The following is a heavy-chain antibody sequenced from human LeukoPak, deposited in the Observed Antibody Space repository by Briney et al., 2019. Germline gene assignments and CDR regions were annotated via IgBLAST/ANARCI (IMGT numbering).Heavy chain of an antibody. CDR1: GGSITSYY. J-gene: IGHJ4*02. CDR3: AGGGSMITFGGVIVQYYFDY. Sequence: PSETLSLTCTVSGGSITSYYWTWIRQPPGKGLEWIGYIYYNGNTNYNPSLKSRVTISVDTSKNQFSLKLSSVTAADTAVYYCAGGGSMITFGGVIVQYYFDYWGQGTLVTVSS. V-gene: IGHV4-59*12. CDR2: IYYNGNT. D-gene: IGHD3-16*02.